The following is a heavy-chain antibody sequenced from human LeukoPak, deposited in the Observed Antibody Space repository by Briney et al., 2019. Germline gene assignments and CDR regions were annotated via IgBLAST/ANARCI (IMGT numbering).Heavy chain of an antibody. CDR1: GGSISSYY. D-gene: IGHD6-19*01. Sequence: KPSETLSLTCTVSGGSISSYYWSWIRQPPGKGLEWIGYIYYSGSTNYNPSLKSRVTISVDTSKNQFSLKLSSVTAADTAVYYCARTAVAGLYYFDYWGQGTLVTVSS. J-gene: IGHJ4*02. V-gene: IGHV4-59*08. CDR2: IYYSGST. CDR3: ARTAVAGLYYFDY.